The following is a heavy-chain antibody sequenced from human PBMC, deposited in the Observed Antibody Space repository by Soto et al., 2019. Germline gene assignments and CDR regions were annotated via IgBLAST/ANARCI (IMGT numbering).Heavy chain of an antibody. D-gene: IGHD3-10*02. J-gene: IGHJ5*02. CDR1: GASISSSRYH. CDR3: AGYYVGIGGRGP. CDR2: TYDSGSA. Sequence: QEHLQESDPGLVRPSQTLSLTCTVSGASISSSRYHWSWIRQPPGKGLEWIGHTYDSGSAYYNPSLTGRVIISVDTSKNQFSLILRSVTAADPAVYYCAGYYVGIGGRGPWGQGALVTVSS. V-gene: IGHV4-30-4*01.